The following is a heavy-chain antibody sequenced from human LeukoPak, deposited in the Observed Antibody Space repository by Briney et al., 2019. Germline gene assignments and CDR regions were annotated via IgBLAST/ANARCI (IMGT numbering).Heavy chain of an antibody. CDR3: TTEGYSYGSLDY. CDR1: RVTFTKAW. J-gene: IGHJ4*02. D-gene: IGHD5-18*01. V-gene: IGHV3-15*07. CDR2: IVSETVGGTT. Sequence: GGSLRLSCAASRVTFTKAWMNWGRRAPGKGVEWVARIVSETVGGTTDYAAPVKGRFTISREDSKNTLYRQMNSLKNEDTALYYCTTEGYSYGSLDYWGQGTLVTVSS.